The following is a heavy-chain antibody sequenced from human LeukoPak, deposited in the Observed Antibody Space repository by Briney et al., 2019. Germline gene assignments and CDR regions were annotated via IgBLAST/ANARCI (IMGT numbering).Heavy chain of an antibody. V-gene: IGHV1-69*02. CDR1: GGTFSSYT. D-gene: IGHD3-10*01. CDR2: IIPILGIA. J-gene: IGHJ6*02. Sequence: SVKVSCKASGGTFSSYTISWVRQAPGQGLEWMGRIIPILGIANYAQKFQGRVTITADKSTSTAYMELSSLRSEDTAVYYCASGRSSGYYYGMDVWGQGTTVAVSS. CDR3: ASGRSSGYYYGMDV.